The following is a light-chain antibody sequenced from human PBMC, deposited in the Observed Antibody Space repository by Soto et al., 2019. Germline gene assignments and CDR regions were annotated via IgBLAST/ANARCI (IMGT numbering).Light chain of an antibody. CDR2: DAS. J-gene: IGKJ4*01. V-gene: IGKV3-11*01. CDR3: QQSSNLLT. Sequence: EIVLTQSPATLSLSPGERATLSCRASQSVSSYLAWYQQKPGQATRLLIYDASNRATGIPARFSGSGSGTDFTLTISRLEPEDFAVYYCQQSSNLLTFGGGTKVEIK. CDR1: QSVSSY.